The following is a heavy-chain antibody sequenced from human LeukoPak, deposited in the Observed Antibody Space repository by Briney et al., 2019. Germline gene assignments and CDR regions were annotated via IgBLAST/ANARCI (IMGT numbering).Heavy chain of an antibody. V-gene: IGHV5-51*01. Sequence: GDSLKISYQRSGYSFTSYWIAWVRQMPGNGLEWMGIIHPGDSDTRYRPSFQGQVTISADKSSSTAYLQWASLKAADTAMYYCAIMVRGIDNWFDPWGQGTLVTVSS. J-gene: IGHJ5*02. CDR2: IHPGDSDT. CDR3: AIMVRGIDNWFDP. D-gene: IGHD3-10*01. CDR1: GYSFTSYW.